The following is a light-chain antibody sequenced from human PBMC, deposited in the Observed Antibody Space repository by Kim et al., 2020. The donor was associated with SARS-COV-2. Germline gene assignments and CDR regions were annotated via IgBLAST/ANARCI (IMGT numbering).Light chain of an antibody. Sequence: VSPGERAPPACRSSQSISTSQGAWYQQRPGQPPRLLIFGTSNRATGIPDRFSGSGSGTDFTLTISRLEPTDSAVYFCHQYGRSPSFGQGTKLEI. V-gene: IGKV3-20*01. CDR2: GTS. CDR3: HQYGRSPS. CDR1: QSISTSQ. J-gene: IGKJ2*01.